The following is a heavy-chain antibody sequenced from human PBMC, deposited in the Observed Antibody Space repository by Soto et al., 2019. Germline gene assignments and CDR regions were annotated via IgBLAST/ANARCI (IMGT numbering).Heavy chain of an antibody. CDR3: AKGRSGSYTNVFGI. Sequence: SETLSLTCTVSGGSISSSSYYWGWIRQPPGKGLEWIGSIYYGGSTYYNPSLKRRVTITVDTSKNQFPLKLSPATAADTAVYYCAKGRSGSYTNVFGIWGQGTMGT. J-gene: IGHJ3*02. V-gene: IGHV4-39*01. D-gene: IGHD3-10*01. CDR2: IYYGGST. CDR1: GGSISSSSYY.